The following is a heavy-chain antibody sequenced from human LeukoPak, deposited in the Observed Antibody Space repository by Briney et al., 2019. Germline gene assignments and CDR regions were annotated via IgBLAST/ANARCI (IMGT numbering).Heavy chain of an antibody. V-gene: IGHV3-53*01. CDR1: GFTVSNNY. Sequence: GGFLRLSCAASGFTVSNNYMSWVRQAPGKGLEWVSVIYSGGNTYYADSVKGRFTISRDNSKNTLSLQMNSLRAEDTAIYYCARDPAFDYWGQGTLVTVSS. J-gene: IGHJ4*02. CDR3: ARDPAFDY. CDR2: IYSGGNT.